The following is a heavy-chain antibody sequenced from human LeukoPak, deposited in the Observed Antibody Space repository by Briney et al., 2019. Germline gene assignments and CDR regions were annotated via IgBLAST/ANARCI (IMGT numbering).Heavy chain of an antibody. V-gene: IGHV3-21*01. Sequence: GGSLRLSCAASGFTFSSYSMNWVRQAPGKGLEWVSSIDSSSSYIYYADSVKGRFIISRDNAKNSLCLQMNSLRAEDTAVYYCAREYSSRSYYYGMDVWGQGTTVTVSS. D-gene: IGHD6-13*01. J-gene: IGHJ6*02. CDR3: AREYSSRSYYYGMDV. CDR1: GFTFSSYS. CDR2: IDSSSSYI.